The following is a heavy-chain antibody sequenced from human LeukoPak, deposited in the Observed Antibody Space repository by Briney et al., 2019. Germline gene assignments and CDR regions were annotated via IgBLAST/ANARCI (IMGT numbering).Heavy chain of an antibody. CDR3: ARGGWSSTDFDY. Sequence: SQTLSLTCTVSGGSISSGGYYWSWIRQHPGKGLERIGYIYYSGSTYYNPSLKSRVTISVDTSKNQFSLKLSSVTAADTAVYYCARGGWSSTDFDYWGQGTLVTVSS. D-gene: IGHD2-2*01. J-gene: IGHJ4*02. CDR2: IYYSGST. V-gene: IGHV4-31*03. CDR1: GGSISSGGYY.